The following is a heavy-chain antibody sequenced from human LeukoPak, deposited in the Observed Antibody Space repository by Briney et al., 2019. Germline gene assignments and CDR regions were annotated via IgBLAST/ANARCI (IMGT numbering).Heavy chain of an antibody. CDR1: GFTVSSNY. CDR3: AREYYDNSGGEDAFDI. CDR2: IYSGGST. J-gene: IGHJ3*02. D-gene: IGHD3-22*01. V-gene: IGHV3-53*01. Sequence: PGGSLRLSCAASGFTVSSNYMNLVRQAPGKGLEWVSVIYSGGSTFYADSVEGRFTISRDNSNNTLYLQMNSLRAEDTTMYYCAREYYDNSGGEDAFDIWAQGQWSPSLQ.